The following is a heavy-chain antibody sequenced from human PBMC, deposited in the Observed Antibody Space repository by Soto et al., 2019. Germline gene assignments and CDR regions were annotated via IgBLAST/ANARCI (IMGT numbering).Heavy chain of an antibody. Sequence: PSETLSLTCTVSGGSIGSGDYYWSWIRQSPGKGLEWIGYIYYSGRTYYKPSLKSRVTISVDTSKNQFSLKLSSVTAADMAVYYCARGNSRYYYDNSGYYYADYWGQGTQVTVSS. J-gene: IGHJ4*02. V-gene: IGHV4-30-4*01. D-gene: IGHD3-22*01. CDR3: ARGNSRYYYDNSGYYYADY. CDR2: IYYSGRT. CDR1: GGSIGSGDYY.